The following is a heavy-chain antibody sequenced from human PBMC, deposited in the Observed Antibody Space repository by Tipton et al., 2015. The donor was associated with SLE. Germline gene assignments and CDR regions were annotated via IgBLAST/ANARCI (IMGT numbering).Heavy chain of an antibody. CDR3: AKQPVAGTRYFDL. V-gene: IGHV3-23*01. J-gene: IGHJ2*01. CDR2: ISGSGGST. Sequence: SWVRQAPGKGLEWVSAISGSGGSTYYADSVKGRFTISRDNSKNTLYLQMNSLRAEDTAVYYCAKQPVAGTRYFDLWGRGTLVTVSS. D-gene: IGHD6-19*01.